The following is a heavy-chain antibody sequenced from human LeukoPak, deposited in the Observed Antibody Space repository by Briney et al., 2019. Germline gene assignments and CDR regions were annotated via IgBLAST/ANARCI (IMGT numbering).Heavy chain of an antibody. CDR3: ARGSRHYEYVWGSYPTGTYFDY. D-gene: IGHD3-16*02. CDR2: INHSGST. CDR1: GGSFSGYY. J-gene: IGHJ4*02. V-gene: IGHV4-34*01. Sequence: SETLSLTRAVYGGSFSGYYWSWIRQPPGKGLEWIGEINHSGSTNYNPSLKSRVTISVDTSKNRFSLKLSSVTAADTAVYYCARGSRHYEYVWGSYPTGTYFDYWGQGTLVTVSS.